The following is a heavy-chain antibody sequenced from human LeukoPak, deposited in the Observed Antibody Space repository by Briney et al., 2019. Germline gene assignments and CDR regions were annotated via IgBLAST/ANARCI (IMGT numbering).Heavy chain of an antibody. Sequence: GGSLRLSCVASGFTFSTYGMSWVRQAPGKGLEWVSAITSSGSTTYYADSVRGRFTISRDNSKNTLYLQMNSLRADDTAVYYCASGRGPFDYWGQGTLVTVSS. V-gene: IGHV3-23*01. J-gene: IGHJ4*02. CDR3: ASGRGPFDY. D-gene: IGHD3/OR15-3a*01. CDR1: GFTFSTYG. CDR2: ITSSGSTT.